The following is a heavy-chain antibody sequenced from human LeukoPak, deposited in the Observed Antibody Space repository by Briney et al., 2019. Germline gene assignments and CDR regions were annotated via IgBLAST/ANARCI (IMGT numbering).Heavy chain of an antibody. J-gene: IGHJ4*02. D-gene: IGHD1-7*01. CDR2: LYSDGNT. Sequence: GGSLRLSCSASGFTVITNDMTWVRQAPGKGLEWVSVLYSDGNTKYADSVQGRFTISRDNSKNTLYLETNSLSPDDTAVYYCARGVELRAADTLASWGQGTPVTVSS. CDR3: ARGVELRAADTLAS. V-gene: IGHV3-53*01. CDR1: GFTVITND.